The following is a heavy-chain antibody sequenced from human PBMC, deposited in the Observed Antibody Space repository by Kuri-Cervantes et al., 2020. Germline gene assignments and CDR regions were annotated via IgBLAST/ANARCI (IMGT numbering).Heavy chain of an antibody. CDR2: ITSSSGYI. J-gene: IGHJ4*02. CDR1: GFTFSAYS. CDR3: ARDPKLWTDYYGSGSYSRGLYDY. V-gene: IGHV3-21*01. Sequence: GESLKISCAASGFTFSAYSMNWFRQAPGKGLQWVSLITSSSGYIYYADSVKGRFIISRDNARNSLFLQMNSLRAEDTAVYYCARDPKLWTDYYGSGSYSRGLYDYWGQGTLVTVSS. D-gene: IGHD3-10*01.